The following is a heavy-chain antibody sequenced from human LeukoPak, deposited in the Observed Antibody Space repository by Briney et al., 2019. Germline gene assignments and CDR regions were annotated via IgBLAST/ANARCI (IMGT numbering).Heavy chain of an antibody. J-gene: IGHJ4*02. CDR2: INPNSGGT. Sequence: GASVKVSCKASGYTFTGYYMHWVRQAPGQGLEWMGWINPNSGGTNYAQKFQGRVTMTRDTSISTAYMELSSLRSDDTAVYYCARNLDPTTVSPTIDYWGQGTLVTVSS. CDR1: GYTFTGYY. D-gene: IGHD4-17*01. CDR3: ARNLDPTTVSPTIDY. V-gene: IGHV1-2*02.